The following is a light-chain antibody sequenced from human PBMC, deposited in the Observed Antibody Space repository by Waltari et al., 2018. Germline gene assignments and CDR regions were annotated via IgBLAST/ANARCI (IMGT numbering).Light chain of an antibody. CDR2: DAS. J-gene: IGKJ2*01. V-gene: IGKV3-11*01. Sequence: EIVLTQSPATLSLSPGESATVFCRASQSIDSSLGWYQHKPGQPPRLLIYDASIRATGIPARFSGSGSGTDFTLTITSLEPEDFAVYYCQQRSTWPPSVTFGQGTKLEI. CDR3: QQRSTWPPSVT. CDR1: QSIDSS.